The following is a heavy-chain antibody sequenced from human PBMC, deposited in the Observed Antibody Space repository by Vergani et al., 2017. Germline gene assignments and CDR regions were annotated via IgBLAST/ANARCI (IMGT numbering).Heavy chain of an antibody. J-gene: IGHJ4*02. D-gene: IGHD3-10*01. CDR1: GYSFNNYA. CDR2: INPTTGNT. Sequence: QEQLVQSGSELKKPGASVKVSCKASGYSFNNYAIHWVRQAPGQGLEWMVWINPTTGNTTYARALTGRVVCSLYTSSNTAYLHIGSQKAEDTAVYFGERAKRGRLAGGATDSWGQGTLLTVSS. CDR3: ERAKRGRLAGGATDS. V-gene: IGHV7-4-1*01.